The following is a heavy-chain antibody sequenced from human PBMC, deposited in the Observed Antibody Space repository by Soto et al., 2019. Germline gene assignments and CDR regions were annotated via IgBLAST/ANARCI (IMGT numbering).Heavy chain of an antibody. CDR3: ARHLGGNHYYYGMDV. Sequence: QVQLVQSGAEVKKPGSSVKVSCKASGGTFSSYAISWVRQAPGQGREWMGGIIPIFGTADYEQKFQGRVTITADDFTSTAYMELSSLRSEDTAVYYCARHLGGNHYYYGMDVWGQGTTVTVSS. CDR1: GGTFSSYA. J-gene: IGHJ6*02. CDR2: IIPIFGTA. D-gene: IGHD3-16*01. V-gene: IGHV1-69*12.